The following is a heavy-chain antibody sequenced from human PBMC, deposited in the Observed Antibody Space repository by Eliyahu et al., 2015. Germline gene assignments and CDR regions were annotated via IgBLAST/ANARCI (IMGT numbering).Heavy chain of an antibody. CDR3: AKDFGIYGSNSGVLH. CDR2: ISWDGGST. D-gene: IGHD5-24*01. Sequence: DVQLVESGGGVVQPGESLRLSCEVSGIRFXDYVMHWVRQRPGKGVEWGSLISWDGGSTYYADSVQGRFTMSKDKSKSSVYLHMSALTRDDTAVYYCAKDFGIYGSNSGVLHWGQGTVVTVSS. J-gene: IGHJ1*01. V-gene: IGHV3-43D*04. CDR1: GIRFXDYV.